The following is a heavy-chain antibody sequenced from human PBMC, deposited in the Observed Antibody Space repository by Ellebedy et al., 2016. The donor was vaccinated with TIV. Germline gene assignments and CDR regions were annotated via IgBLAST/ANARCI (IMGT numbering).Heavy chain of an antibody. V-gene: IGHV3-11*03. Sequence: GESLKISXEASGFIFRDYYMSWIRQAPGKGLEWISYIGRSSDYTNYADSVKGRFTVSRDNAKKSLYLQMNSLRPEDTAVYYCVKCQYGSGSEYNHFDYWGQGTLVTVSS. CDR2: IGRSSDYT. CDR1: GFIFRDYY. J-gene: IGHJ4*02. D-gene: IGHD3-10*01. CDR3: VKCQYGSGSEYNHFDY.